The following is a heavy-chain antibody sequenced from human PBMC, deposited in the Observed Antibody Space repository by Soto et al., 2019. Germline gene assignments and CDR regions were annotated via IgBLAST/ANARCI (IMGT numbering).Heavy chain of an antibody. Sequence: QVQLQESGPGLVKPSETLSLTCTVSGGSVSSGSYYWSWIRQPPGKGLEWIGYIYYSGSTNYNPSLKSPVTISVDTSKNQFSLKLSSVTAADTAVYYCARGDYYYGSGSYDYWGQGTLVTVSS. D-gene: IGHD3-10*01. CDR1: GGSVSSGSYY. CDR3: ARGDYYYGSGSYDY. V-gene: IGHV4-61*01. J-gene: IGHJ4*02. CDR2: IYYSGST.